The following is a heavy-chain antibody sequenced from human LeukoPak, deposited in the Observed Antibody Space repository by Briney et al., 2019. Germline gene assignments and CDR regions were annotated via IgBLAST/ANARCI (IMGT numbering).Heavy chain of an antibody. CDR3: ARDQSYDRVYFDY. Sequence: GGSLRLSCAASGFTFSSYSMNWVRQAPGKGLEWVSSISSSSSYIYYADSVKGRFTIPRDNAKNSLYLQMNSLRAEDTAVYYCARDQSYDRVYFDYWGQGTLVTVSS. D-gene: IGHD3-22*01. J-gene: IGHJ4*02. V-gene: IGHV3-21*01. CDR1: GFTFSSYS. CDR2: ISSSSSYI.